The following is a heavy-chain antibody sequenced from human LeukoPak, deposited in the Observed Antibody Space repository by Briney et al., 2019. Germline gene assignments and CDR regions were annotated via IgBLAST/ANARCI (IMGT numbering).Heavy chain of an antibody. Sequence: PGGSLRPSCAASGFTFTTFGIHWVRQAPGKGLEWVAAISPDGNIDYYSDSVKGRFSISRDDSKNMIYLQMNSLRGEDSAVYFCARINNFDDFWGQGTLVTVSS. CDR1: GFTFTTFG. D-gene: IGHD1-1*01. V-gene: IGHV3-30*03. CDR3: ARINNFDDF. J-gene: IGHJ4*02. CDR2: ISPDGNID.